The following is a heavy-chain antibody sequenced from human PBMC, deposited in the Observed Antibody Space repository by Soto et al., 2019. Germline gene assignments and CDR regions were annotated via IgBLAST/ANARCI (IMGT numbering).Heavy chain of an antibody. V-gene: IGHV4-59*01. CDR2: IYYSGRT. CDR3: AREHTKRGYFDY. D-gene: IGHD2-21*01. Sequence: QVQLQESGPGLVKPSETLSLTCTVSGGSISSYYWSWIRQPPGKGLEWIGYIYYSGRTNYNPSLKSRVTISVDTSKNQCSLKLSSVTAADTAVYYCAREHTKRGYFDYWGQGTLVTVSS. J-gene: IGHJ4*02. CDR1: GGSISSYY.